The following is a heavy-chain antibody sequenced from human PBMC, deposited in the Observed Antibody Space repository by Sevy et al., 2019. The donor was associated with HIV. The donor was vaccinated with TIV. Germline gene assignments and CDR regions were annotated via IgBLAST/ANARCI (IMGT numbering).Heavy chain of an antibody. CDR2: IFHTGNT. CDR3: ARSHYYDSGGLDNFDV. CDR1: GYSISSGYY. J-gene: IGHJ3*01. Sequence: SDTLSLTCAVSGYSISSGYYWGWIRQPPGKELEWIASIFHTGNTYSNPSLKSRVTISLDKSKNQFSLNLRSVTAADTAVYYCARSHYYDSGGLDNFDVWGQGTMVTVSS. V-gene: IGHV4-38-2*01. D-gene: IGHD3-22*01.